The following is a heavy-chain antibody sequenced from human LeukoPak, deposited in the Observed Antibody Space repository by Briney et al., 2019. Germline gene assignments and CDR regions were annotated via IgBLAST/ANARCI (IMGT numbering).Heavy chain of an antibody. CDR1: GFTFSTYS. CDR2: ISSSSGYI. Sequence: WGSLRLSCAASGFTFSTYSMNWVRQAPGKGLEWVSSISSSSGYIYYADSVKGRFTISRDKAKNSLYLQMNSLRAEDTAVYYCARGNSVAGTDISYWGQGTLVTVSS. V-gene: IGHV3-21*01. J-gene: IGHJ4*02. CDR3: ARGNSVAGTDISY. D-gene: IGHD6-19*01.